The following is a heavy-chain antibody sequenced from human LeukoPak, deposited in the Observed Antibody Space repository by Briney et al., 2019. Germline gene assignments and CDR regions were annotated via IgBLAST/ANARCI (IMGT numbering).Heavy chain of an antibody. CDR2: ISYDGSNK. D-gene: IGHD3-10*01. CDR1: GFTFSSYA. CDR3: ARAMGLWFGELLGGFDAFDI. V-gene: IGHV3-30-3*01. Sequence: GGSLRLSCAASGFTFSSYAMHWVRQAPGKGLEWVAVISYDGSNKYYADSVKGRFTISRDNSKNTLYLQMNSLRAEDTAVYYCARAMGLWFGELLGGFDAFDIWGQGTMVTVSS. J-gene: IGHJ3*02.